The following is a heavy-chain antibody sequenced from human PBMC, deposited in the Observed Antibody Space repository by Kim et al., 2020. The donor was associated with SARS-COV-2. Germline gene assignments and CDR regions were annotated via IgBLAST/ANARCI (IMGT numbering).Heavy chain of an antibody. D-gene: IGHD5-12*01. CDR3: VGGDGYDGPDY. CDR2: IYYSGST. V-gene: IGHV4-61*01. CDR1: GGSVSSGSYY. J-gene: IGHJ4*02. Sequence: SETLSLTCTVSGGSVSSGSYYWSWIRQPPGKGLEWIGYIYYSGSTNYNPSLKSRVTISVDTSKNQFSLKLSSVTAADTAVYYCVGGDGYDGPDYWGQGTLVTVSS.